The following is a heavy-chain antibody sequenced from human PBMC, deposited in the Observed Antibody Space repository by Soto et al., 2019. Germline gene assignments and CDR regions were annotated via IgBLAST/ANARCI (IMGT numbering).Heavy chain of an antibody. CDR1: GFTFSSYW. D-gene: IGHD2-8*01. Sequence: GGSLRLSCAASGFTFSSYWMHWVRQAPGKGLVWVSRINSDGSSTSYADSVKGRFTISRDNAKNTLYLQMNSLRAEDTAVYYCAREYNTPMVYESVEYWGQGTLVTVSS. CDR3: AREYNTPMVYESVEY. V-gene: IGHV3-74*01. CDR2: INSDGSST. J-gene: IGHJ4*02.